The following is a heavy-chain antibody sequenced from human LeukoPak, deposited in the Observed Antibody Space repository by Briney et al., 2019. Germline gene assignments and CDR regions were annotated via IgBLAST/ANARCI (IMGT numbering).Heavy chain of an antibody. Sequence: ASVKVSCKASGYTFTSYGISWVRQAPGQGLEWMGWISAYNGNTNYAQKLQGRVAMTTDTSTGTAYMELRSLRSDDTAVYYCARSYCDSSVETPHFDYWGQGTLVTVSS. V-gene: IGHV1-18*01. CDR3: ARSYCDSSVETPHFDY. D-gene: IGHD3-22*01. CDR1: GYTFTSYG. CDR2: ISAYNGNT. J-gene: IGHJ4*02.